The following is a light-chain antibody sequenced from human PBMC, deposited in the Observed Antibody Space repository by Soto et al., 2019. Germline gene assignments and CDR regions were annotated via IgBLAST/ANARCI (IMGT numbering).Light chain of an antibody. J-gene: IGKJ3*01. CDR1: QNIRSR. Sequence: DIQMTQSPSTLSASVGDKVTVTCRASQNIRSRLAWYQQKPGKAPNLLISDASSLESRVPSRFSGSGSVTEFTLTISSLQPDDVAADYCQQDNSYSPFTFGLGTKVDIK. CDR3: QQDNSYSPFT. V-gene: IGKV1-5*01. CDR2: DAS.